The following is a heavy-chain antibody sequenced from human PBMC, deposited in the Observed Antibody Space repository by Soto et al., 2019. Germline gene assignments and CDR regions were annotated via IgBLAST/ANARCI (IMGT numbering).Heavy chain of an antibody. CDR1: GFTFSSYA. Sequence: GGSLRLSCAASGFTFSSYAMSWVRQAPGKGLEWVSAISGSGGSTYYADSVKGRFTISRDNSKNTLYLQMNSLRAEDTAVYYCAKFHRITGTTWPRDYYYGMDVWGQGTTVTVS. J-gene: IGHJ6*02. D-gene: IGHD1-7*01. V-gene: IGHV3-23*01. CDR2: ISGSGGST. CDR3: AKFHRITGTTWPRDYYYGMDV.